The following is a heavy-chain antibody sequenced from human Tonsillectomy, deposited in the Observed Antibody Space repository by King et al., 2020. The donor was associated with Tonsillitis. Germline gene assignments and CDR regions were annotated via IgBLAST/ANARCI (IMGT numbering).Heavy chain of an antibody. V-gene: IGHV4-34*01. CDR1: GGSFSGYY. CDR3: ARALWGYYYDRHFDY. D-gene: IGHD3-22*01. Sequence: VQLQQWGAGLLKPSETLSLTCAVYGGSFSGYYWSWIRQPPGKGLEWIGEINHSGSTNYNPSLKSRVTISVDTSKNQFSLKLSSVTAADTAVYYCARALWGYYYDRHFDYWGQGTLVTVSS. CDR2: INHSGST. J-gene: IGHJ4*02.